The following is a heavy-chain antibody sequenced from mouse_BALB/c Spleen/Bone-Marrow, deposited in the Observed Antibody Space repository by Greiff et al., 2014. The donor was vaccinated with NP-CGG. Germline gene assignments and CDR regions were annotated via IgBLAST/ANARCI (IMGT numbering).Heavy chain of an antibody. J-gene: IGHJ4*01. CDR1: GFSLTSYD. D-gene: IGHD2-10*02. CDR3: ARKKYGNYAMDY. CDR2: IWSDGSA. Sequence: VMLVESGPGLVAPSQSLSITCTVSGFSLTSYDVHCVRQPPGKGLEWLVVIWSDGSATYSSVLKSRLSISKDNSKSQVFFKINSLQTDDTAMYYCARKKYGNYAMDYWGQGASVTVSS. V-gene: IGHV2-6*02.